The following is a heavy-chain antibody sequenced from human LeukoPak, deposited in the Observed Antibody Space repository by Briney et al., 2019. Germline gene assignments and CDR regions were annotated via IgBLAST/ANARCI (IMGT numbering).Heavy chain of an antibody. V-gene: IGHV1-18*01. D-gene: IGHD3-10*01. J-gene: IGHJ6*02. CDR2: ISAYNGNT. CDR1: GYTFTSYG. CDR3: ARVRARGVINYYYHGMDV. Sequence: GASVKVSCKASGYTFTSYGISWVRQAPGQGLEWMGWISAYNGNTNYAQKLQGRVTMTTDTSTSTAYMELRSLRSDDTAVYYCARVRARGVINYYYHGMDVWGQGTTVTVSS.